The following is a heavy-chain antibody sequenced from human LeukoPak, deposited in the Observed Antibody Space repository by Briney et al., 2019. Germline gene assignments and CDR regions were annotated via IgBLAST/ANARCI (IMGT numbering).Heavy chain of an antibody. D-gene: IGHD3-22*01. CDR2: IYYSGST. Sequence: SETLSLTCTVSGGSISSSSYYWGWIRQPPGKGLEWIGSIYYSGSTYYNPSLKSRVTISVDTSKNQFSLKLSSVTAADTAVYYCARDRGYYYDSSGSDYWGQGTLVTVSS. CDR1: GGSISSSSYY. CDR3: ARDRGYYYDSSGSDY. J-gene: IGHJ4*02. V-gene: IGHV4-39*07.